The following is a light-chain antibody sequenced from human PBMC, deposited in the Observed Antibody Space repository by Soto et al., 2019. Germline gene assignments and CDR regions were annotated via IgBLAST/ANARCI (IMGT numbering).Light chain of an antibody. CDR3: SSYTASGTVV. CDR2: DVD. CDR1: GSDIGAYKY. V-gene: IGLV2-14*01. J-gene: IGLJ3*02. Sequence: QSALTQPASVSGSPGKSITISCTGTGSDIGAYKYVSWYQQHPDKAPKLMIHDVDNRPSGVPNRFSGSRSGQTASLSISGLQTEDEADYYCSSYTASGTVVFGGGTKLTDL.